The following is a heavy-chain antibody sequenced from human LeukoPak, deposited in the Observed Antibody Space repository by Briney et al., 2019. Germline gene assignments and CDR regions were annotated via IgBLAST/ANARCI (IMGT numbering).Heavy chain of an antibody. J-gene: IGHJ4*02. CDR3: ARSYDSSGYYKY. D-gene: IGHD3-22*01. CDR2: IYYSGST. Sequence: SETLSLTCSVSGGSITSSAYYWGWIRQPPGKGLEWIGYIYYSGSTNYNPSLKSRVTISVDTSKNQFSLKLSSVTAADTAVYYCARSYDSSGYYKYWGQGTLVTVSS. CDR1: GGSITSSAYY. V-gene: IGHV4-61*05.